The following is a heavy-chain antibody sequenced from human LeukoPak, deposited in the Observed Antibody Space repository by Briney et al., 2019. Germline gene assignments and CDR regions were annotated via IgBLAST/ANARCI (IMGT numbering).Heavy chain of an antibody. CDR3: ARDHGSQYYYDSSGSIAFDI. CDR2: IYYSGST. Sequence: PSETLSLTCAVYGGSFSIYYWSWIRQPPGKGLEWIGYIYYSGSTYYNPSLKSRVTISVDTSKNQFSLKPSSVTAADTAVYYCARDHGSQYYYDSSGSIAFDIWGQGTMVTVSS. CDR1: GGSFSIYY. D-gene: IGHD3-22*01. J-gene: IGHJ3*02. V-gene: IGHV4-59*06.